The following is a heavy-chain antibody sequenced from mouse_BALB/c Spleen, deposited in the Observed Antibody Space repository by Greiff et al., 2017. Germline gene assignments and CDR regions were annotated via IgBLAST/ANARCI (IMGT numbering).Heavy chain of an antibody. D-gene: IGHD2-1*01. J-gene: IGHJ3*01. CDR2: IYPGSGNT. CDR3: ARAYGNYWFAY. V-gene: IGHV1-77*01. CDR1: GYTFTDYY. Sequence: VQLQPSGAELARPGASVKLSCKASGYTFTDYYINWVKQRTGQGLEWIGEIYPGSGNTYYNEKFKGKATLTADKSSSTAYMQLSSLTSEDSAVYFCARAYGNYWFAYWGQGTLVTVSA.